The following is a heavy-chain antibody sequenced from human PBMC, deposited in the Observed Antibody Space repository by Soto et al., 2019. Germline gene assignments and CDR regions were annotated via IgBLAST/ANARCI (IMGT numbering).Heavy chain of an antibody. J-gene: IGHJ6*02. Sequence: PSETLSFTCTVSGGSVSSGSYYWSWIRQPPGKGLEWIGYIYYSGSTNYNPSLKSRVTISVDTSKNQFSLKLSSVTAADTAVYYCARVGGDSSGWYGMDVWGQGTTVTVSS. CDR2: IYYSGST. CDR3: ARVGGDSSGWYGMDV. D-gene: IGHD6-19*01. V-gene: IGHV4-61*01. CDR1: GGSVSSGSYY.